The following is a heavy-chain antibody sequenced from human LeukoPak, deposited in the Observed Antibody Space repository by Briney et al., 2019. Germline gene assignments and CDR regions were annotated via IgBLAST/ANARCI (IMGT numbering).Heavy chain of an antibody. CDR3: ATDDYGGNSPDY. J-gene: IGHJ4*02. Sequence: ASVKVSCKASGYTFTSYGISWVRQAPGQGLEWMGWISAYNGNTNYAQKLQGRVTMTTDTSTSTAYMELRSLRSDDTAVYYCATDDYGGNSPDYWGQGTLVTVSS. CDR1: GYTFTSYG. CDR2: ISAYNGNT. D-gene: IGHD4-23*01. V-gene: IGHV1-18*01.